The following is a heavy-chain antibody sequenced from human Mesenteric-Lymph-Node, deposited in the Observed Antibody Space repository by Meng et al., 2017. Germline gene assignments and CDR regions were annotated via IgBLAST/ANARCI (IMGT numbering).Heavy chain of an antibody. CDR3: ATEQQPHNYYYYYGMDV. CDR1: GGTFSSYA. D-gene: IGHD6-13*01. CDR2: IIPIFGTA. V-gene: IGHV1-69*13. J-gene: IGHJ6*02. Sequence: SVKVSCKPSGGTFSSYAINWVRQASGQGLEWMGGIIPIFGTANYAQKFQGRVTITADESTSTAYMELSSLRSEDTAVYYRATEQQPHNYYYYYGMDVWGQGTTVTVSS.